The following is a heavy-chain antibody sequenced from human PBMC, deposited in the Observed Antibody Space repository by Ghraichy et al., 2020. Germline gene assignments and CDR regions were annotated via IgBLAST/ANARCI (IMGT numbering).Heavy chain of an antibody. CDR1: GGSFSGYY. CDR3: ARGPIVVVPVDPKRYFDY. J-gene: IGHJ4*02. CDR2: INHSGST. D-gene: IGHD2-2*01. V-gene: IGHV4-34*01. Sequence: SETLSLTCAVYGGSFSGYYWSWIRQPPGKGLEWIGEINHSGSTNYNPSLKSRVTISVDTSKNQFSLKLSSVTAADTAVYYCARGPIVVVPVDPKRYFDYWGQGTLVTVSS.